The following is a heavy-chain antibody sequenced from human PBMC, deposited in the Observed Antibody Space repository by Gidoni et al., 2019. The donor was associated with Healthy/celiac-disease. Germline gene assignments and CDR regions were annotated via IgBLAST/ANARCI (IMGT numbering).Heavy chain of an antibody. CDR1: GYTFTGYH. V-gene: IGHV1-2*04. CDR3: ARDLGIAAAGRNWFDP. J-gene: IGHJ5*02. CDR2: INPNSGGT. D-gene: IGHD6-13*01. Sequence: QVQLVQSGAEVKKPGASVKVSCKASGYTFTGYHMHWVRQAPGQGLEWMGWINPNSGGTNYAQKFQGWVTMTRDTSISTAYMELSRLRSDDTAVYYCARDLGIAAAGRNWFDPWGQGTLVTVSS.